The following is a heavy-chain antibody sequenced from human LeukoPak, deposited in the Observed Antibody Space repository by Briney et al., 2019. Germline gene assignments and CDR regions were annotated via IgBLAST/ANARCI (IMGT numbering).Heavy chain of an antibody. CDR3: AREGIGSSSNYYYYYMDV. Sequence: SETLSLTCTVSGGSISSYYWSWIRQPAGKGLEWIGRIYTSGSTNYNPSLKSRVTMSVDTSKNQFSLKLSSVTAADTAVYYCAREGIGSSSNYYYYYMDVWGKGTTVTVSS. CDR1: GGSISSYY. CDR2: IYTSGST. V-gene: IGHV4-4*07. J-gene: IGHJ6*03. D-gene: IGHD6-6*01.